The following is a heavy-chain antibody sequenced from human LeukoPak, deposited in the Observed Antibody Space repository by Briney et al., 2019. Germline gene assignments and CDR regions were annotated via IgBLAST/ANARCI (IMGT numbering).Heavy chain of an antibody. D-gene: IGHD6-13*01. V-gene: IGHV4-59*01. CDR3: ARLGRAGFNYYYYMDV. CDR2: IYYSGST. J-gene: IGHJ6*03. CDR1: GGSISSCY. Sequence: SETLSLTCTVSGGSISSCYWSWIRQPPGKGLEWIGYIYYSGSTNYNPSLKSRVTISVDTSKNQFSLKLSSVTAADTAVYYCARLGRAGFNYYYYMDVWGKGTTVTVSS.